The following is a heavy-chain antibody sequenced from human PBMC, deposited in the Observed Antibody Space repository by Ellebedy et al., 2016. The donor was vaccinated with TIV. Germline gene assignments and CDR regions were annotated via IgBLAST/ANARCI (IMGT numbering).Heavy chain of an antibody. V-gene: IGHV3-66*01. CDR3: ARDSPGRGILTGYLAN. CDR1: GFTVSSSY. D-gene: IGHD3-9*01. Sequence: GESLKISCAASGFTVSSSYMSWVRQAPGRGLEWVSVIYSGGSTYYADSVKGRFTISRDTSKNTLYLQMHSLRAEDTAVYYCARDSPGRGILTGYLANWGQGTLVTVSS. J-gene: IGHJ4*02. CDR2: IYSGGST.